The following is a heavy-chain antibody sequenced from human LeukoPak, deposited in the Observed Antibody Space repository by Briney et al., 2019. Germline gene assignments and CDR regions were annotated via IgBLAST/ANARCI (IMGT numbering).Heavy chain of an antibody. CDR1: GFTFSSYW. CDR3: ARDRSRSGWHYFDY. Sequence: AGGSLRLSCAASGFTFSSYWMSWVRQAPVKELEWVANIKQDGSEKYYVDSVKGRFTISRDNAKNSLYLQMNSLRAEDTAVYYCARDRSRSGWHYFDYWGQGTLVTVSS. D-gene: IGHD6-19*01. CDR2: IKQDGSEK. J-gene: IGHJ4*02. V-gene: IGHV3-7*01.